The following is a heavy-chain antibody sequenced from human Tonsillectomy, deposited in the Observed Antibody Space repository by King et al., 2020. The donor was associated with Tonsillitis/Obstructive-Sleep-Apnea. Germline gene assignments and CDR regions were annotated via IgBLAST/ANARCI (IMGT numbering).Heavy chain of an antibody. D-gene: IGHD2-2*01. V-gene: IGHV4-34*01. Sequence: VQLQQWGAGLLKPSETLSLTCAVYGGSFSGYYWSWLRQPPGKGLEWIGEINHSGNTNYNPSLKSRVTISVDTSKNQFSLKLNSVTAADTAVYYCARGLLSSNTDDAFDIWAQGTMVTVSS. CDR2: INHSGNT. CDR3: ARGLLSSNTDDAFDI. J-gene: IGHJ3*02. CDR1: GGSFSGYY.